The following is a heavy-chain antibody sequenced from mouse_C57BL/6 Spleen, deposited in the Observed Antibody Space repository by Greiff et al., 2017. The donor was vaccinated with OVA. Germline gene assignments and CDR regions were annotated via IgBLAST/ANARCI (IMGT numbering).Heavy chain of an antibody. V-gene: IGHV1-42*01. CDR1: GYSFTGYY. D-gene: IGHD2-4*01. CDR2: INPSTGGT. CDR3: ARGGYYDRYFDV. J-gene: IGHJ1*03. Sequence: EVKLQESGPELVKPGASVKISCKASGYSFTGYYMNWVKQSPEKSLEWIGEINPSTGGTTYNQKFKAKATLTVDKSSSTAYMQLKSLTSEDSAVYYCARGGYYDRYFDVWGTGTTVTVSS.